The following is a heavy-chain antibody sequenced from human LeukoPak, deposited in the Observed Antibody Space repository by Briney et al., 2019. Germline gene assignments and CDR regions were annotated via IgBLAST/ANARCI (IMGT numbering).Heavy chain of an antibody. J-gene: IGHJ4*02. Sequence: GGSLRLSCAASGFTFSSYAMSWVRQAPGKGLEWVSYISSSSSTIYYADSVKGRFTISRDNAKNSLYLQMNSLRAEDTAVYYCARLIELRFSEWLDPFDYWGQGTLVTVSS. CDR3: ARLIELRFSEWLDPFDY. CDR1: GFTFSSYA. V-gene: IGHV3-48*01. D-gene: IGHD3-3*01. CDR2: ISSSSSTI.